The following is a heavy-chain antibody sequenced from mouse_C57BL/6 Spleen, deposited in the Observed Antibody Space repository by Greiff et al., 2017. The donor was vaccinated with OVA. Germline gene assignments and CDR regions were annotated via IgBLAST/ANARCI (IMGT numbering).Heavy chain of an antibody. D-gene: IGHD2-4*01. V-gene: IGHV1-26*01. CDR3: ARSTMITTRYFDY. J-gene: IGHJ2*01. Sequence: VQLKHSGPELVKPGASVKISCKASGYTFTDYYMNWVKQSHGKSLEWIGDINPNNGGTSYNQKFKGKATLTVDKSSSTAYMELRSLTSEDSAVYYCARSTMITTRYFDYWGQGTTLTVSS. CDR1: GYTFTDYY. CDR2: INPNNGGT.